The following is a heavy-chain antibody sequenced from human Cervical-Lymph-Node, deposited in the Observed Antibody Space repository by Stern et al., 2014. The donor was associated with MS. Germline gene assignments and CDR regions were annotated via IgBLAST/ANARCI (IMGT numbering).Heavy chain of an antibody. CDR2: IYYSGST. CDR3: ARDLGRAAGTDWFDP. D-gene: IGHD6-13*01. V-gene: IGHV4-59*01. Sequence: QVQLQESGPGVVKPSEPLSLSCTASGVSIRSCSRSWVRQPPGKGLGWIGAIYYSGSTNYNPSLKRRVTISVDTSKNQFSLKLSSVTAADTAVYYCARDLGRAAGTDWFDPWGQGTLVTVSS. J-gene: IGHJ5*02. CDR1: GVSIRSCS.